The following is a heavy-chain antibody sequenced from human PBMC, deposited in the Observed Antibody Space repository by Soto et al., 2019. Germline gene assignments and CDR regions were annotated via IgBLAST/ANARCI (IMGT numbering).Heavy chain of an antibody. D-gene: IGHD3-9*01. Sequence: QVQLVQSGAEVKKPGASVKVSCRASGYTFTGYYMHWVRQAPGQGLEWMGWSNPNSGGTNNAQKFQGRVTMTRDTSISTAYMELSRLRSDDTAVYYCARVDYDILTGYSFSFDYWGQGTLVTVSS. V-gene: IGHV1-2*02. CDR1: GYTFTGYY. CDR2: SNPNSGGT. J-gene: IGHJ4*02. CDR3: ARVDYDILTGYSFSFDY.